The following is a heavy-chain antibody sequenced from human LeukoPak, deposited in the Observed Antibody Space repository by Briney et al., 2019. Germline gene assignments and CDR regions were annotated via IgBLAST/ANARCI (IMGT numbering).Heavy chain of an antibody. J-gene: IGHJ4*02. CDR1: GFTVSSNY. Sequence: PGGSLRLSCAASGFTVSSNYMSWVRQAPGKGLEWVSVIYSGGSTYYADSVKGRFTISRDNSKNTLYLQMNSLRAEDTAVYYCARGVSQGVVPAAIYSSWYDVWGQGTLVTVSS. V-gene: IGHV3-53*01. D-gene: IGHD2-2*02. CDR2: IYSGGST. CDR3: ARGVSQGVVPAAIYSSWYDV.